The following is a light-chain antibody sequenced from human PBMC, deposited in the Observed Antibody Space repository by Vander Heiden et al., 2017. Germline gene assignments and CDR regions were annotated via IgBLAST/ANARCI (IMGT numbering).Light chain of an antibody. CDR1: RANIGSNT. CDR2: STN. CDR3: AAWDDSLNGWV. J-gene: IGLJ2*01. V-gene: IGLV1-44*01. Sequence: QSVLTQPPSASGTPGQRVTISCSGSRANIGSNTVNWYQQIPGTDSKLLIYSTNQRPSGVPDRVSGSKSGTSASLAIRGLQSEDEADYYCAAWDDSLNGWVFGGGTNLTVL.